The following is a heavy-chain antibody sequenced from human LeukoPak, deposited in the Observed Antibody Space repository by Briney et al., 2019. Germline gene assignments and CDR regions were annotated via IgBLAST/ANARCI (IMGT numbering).Heavy chain of an antibody. CDR3: ARDLTMIVVVMGY. CDR1: GYTFTSYY. CDR2: MNPNSGNT. Sequence: ASVKVSCKASGYTFTSYYMHWVRQATGQGLEWMGWMNPNSGNTGYAQKFQGRVTITRNTSISTAYMELSSLRSEDTAVYYCARDLTMIVVVMGYWGQGTLVTVSS. D-gene: IGHD3-22*01. J-gene: IGHJ4*02. V-gene: IGHV1-8*03.